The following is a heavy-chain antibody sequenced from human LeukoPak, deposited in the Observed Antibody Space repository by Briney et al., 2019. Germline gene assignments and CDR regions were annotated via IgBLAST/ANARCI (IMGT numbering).Heavy chain of an antibody. Sequence: GGSLRLSCATSGFTVSSNYMSWVRQAPGKGLEWVSVIYSGGSTYYADSVKGRFTISRDNSKNTQYLQMNSLRAEDTAVYYCARSGYSYGLDYWGQGTLVTVSS. D-gene: IGHD5-18*01. J-gene: IGHJ4*02. CDR3: ARSGYSYGLDY. CDR2: IYSGGST. CDR1: GFTVSSNY. V-gene: IGHV3-53*01.